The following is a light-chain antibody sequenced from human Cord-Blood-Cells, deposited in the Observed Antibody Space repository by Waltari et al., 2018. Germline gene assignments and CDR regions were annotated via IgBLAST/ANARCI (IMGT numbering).Light chain of an antibody. J-gene: IGKJ4*01. CDR2: GAS. Sequence: EIVLTQSPGTLSLSPGERANLSCRASQSVSSSYLAWYQQKPGQAPRLLNYGASSRATGIPDRFSGSGSGTDFTLTISRLEPEDFAVYYCQQYGSSPALTFGGGTKVEIK. CDR1: QSVSSSY. CDR3: QQYGSSPALT. V-gene: IGKV3-20*01.